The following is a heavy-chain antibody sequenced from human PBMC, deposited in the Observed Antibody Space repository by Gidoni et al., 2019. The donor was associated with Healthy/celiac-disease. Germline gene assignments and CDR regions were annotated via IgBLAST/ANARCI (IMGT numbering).Heavy chain of an antibody. Sequence: QVQLVESGGGVVQPGRSLRLSCAASGFTFSSYGMHWVRQAPGKGLEWVAVIWYDGSNKYYADSVKGRFTISRDNSKNTLYLQMNSLRAEDTAVYYCARDRRRVVGATTWFDPWGQGTLVTVSS. CDR2: IWYDGSNK. CDR3: ARDRRRVVGATTWFDP. J-gene: IGHJ5*02. CDR1: GFTFSSYG. V-gene: IGHV3-33*01. D-gene: IGHD1-26*01.